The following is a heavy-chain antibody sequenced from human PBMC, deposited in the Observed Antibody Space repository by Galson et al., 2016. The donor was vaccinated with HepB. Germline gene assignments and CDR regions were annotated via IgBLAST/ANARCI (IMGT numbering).Heavy chain of an antibody. V-gene: IGHV3-30*18. Sequence: SLRLSCAASGFTFGSFGMHWVRQPPGKGLEWLAVISYDGSNKNYGDSVKGRFTISRDNSKNTLYLHMNSLRADDTAMYYCAKIRVRGWGSFFGMDVWGQGTAVTVSS. CDR3: AKIRVRGWGSFFGMDV. J-gene: IGHJ6*02. CDR2: ISYDGSNK. D-gene: IGHD3-16*01. CDR1: GFTFGSFG.